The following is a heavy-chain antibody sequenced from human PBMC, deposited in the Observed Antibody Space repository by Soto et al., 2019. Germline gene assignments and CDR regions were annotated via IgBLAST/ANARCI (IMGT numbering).Heavy chain of an antibody. CDR1: GGSVSSYE. J-gene: IGHJ4*02. V-gene: IGHV3-72*01. CDR2: VIKKANSYTT. Sequence: LSLPCTVSGGSVSSYEWGWIRQPPGKGLEWVGRVIKKANSYTTEYAASVKGRFTISRDDSKNSVYLQMISLKTDDTAVYYCVRVRGGGTFHFDYWGQGNLVTVSS. CDR3: VRVRGGGTFHFDY. D-gene: IGHD3-10*01.